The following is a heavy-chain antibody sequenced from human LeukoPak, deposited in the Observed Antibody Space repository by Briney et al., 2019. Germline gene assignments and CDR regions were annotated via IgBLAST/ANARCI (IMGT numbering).Heavy chain of an antibody. V-gene: IGHV4-39*06. J-gene: IGHJ5*02. CDR1: GGSLNSFSHY. CDR2: IFSSGST. D-gene: IGHD2-21*01. CDR3: ARGLAHGGIANWFDP. Sequence: PSETLSLTCSVPGGSLNSFSHYWAWIRQPPGKGLEWIGCIFSSGSTYYNPSLQSRVTFSFDKSNNHFALKLTSLTAADTAVYYCARGLAHGGIANWFDPWGQGTLVTVSS.